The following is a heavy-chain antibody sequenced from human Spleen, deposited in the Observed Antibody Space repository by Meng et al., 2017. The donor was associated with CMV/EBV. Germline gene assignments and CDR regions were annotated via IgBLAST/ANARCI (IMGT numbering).Heavy chain of an antibody. CDR3: SLGYCSSTSCFDAFDI. J-gene: IGHJ3*02. D-gene: IGHD2-2*01. Sequence: ASVKVSCKASGYTFTSYGITWVRQAPGQGLEWMGWISAYNGNTNYAQKFQGRVTMTRDTSITTAYMELSRLRSDDTAVYYCSLGYCSSTSCFDAFDIWGQGTMVTVSS. V-gene: IGHV1-18*01. CDR1: GYTFTSYG. CDR2: ISAYNGNT.